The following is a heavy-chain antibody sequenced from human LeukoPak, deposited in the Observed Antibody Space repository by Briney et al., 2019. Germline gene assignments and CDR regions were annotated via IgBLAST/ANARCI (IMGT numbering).Heavy chain of an antibody. V-gene: IGHV3-21*01. CDR3: VRGGYTMIKADAFDI. J-gene: IGHJ3*02. CDR1: GFSFSGYD. D-gene: IGHD3-22*01. Sequence: GGSVRLSCTASGFSFSGYDMNWVRQTPGKGLEWVASISTRSNYIYYAASLKVRFTVSRDNAKASLYLQVNNLRADDTGRYYCVRGGYTMIKADAFDIWGQGTLVIVSS. CDR2: ISTRSNYI.